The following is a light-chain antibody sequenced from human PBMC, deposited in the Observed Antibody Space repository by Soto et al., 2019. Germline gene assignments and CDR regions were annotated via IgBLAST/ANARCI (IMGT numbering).Light chain of an antibody. Sequence: DIVLTQSPGTLSLSPGERATLSCRASQSVISNLAWYQQKPGQAPRLLIYSSSTRATNLPARFSGSGSGTEFTLTISSLQSEDCAVYYCQQYTKWPSYTFGQGTKVDIK. J-gene: IGKJ2*01. CDR2: SSS. CDR1: QSVISN. V-gene: IGKV3-15*01. CDR3: QQYTKWPSYT.